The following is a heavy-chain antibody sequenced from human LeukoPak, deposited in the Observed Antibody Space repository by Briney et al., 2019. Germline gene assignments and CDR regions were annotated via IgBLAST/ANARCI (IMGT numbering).Heavy chain of an antibody. CDR1: GYTFTSYD. CDR2: MNPNSGNT. CDR3: AGGVRLTIFGVVTLDY. J-gene: IGHJ4*02. D-gene: IGHD3-3*01. Sequence: ASVKVSCKASGYTFTSYDINWVRQATGQGLEWMGWMNPNSGNTGYAQKFQGRVTMTRNTSISTAYMELSSLRSEDTAVYYCAGGVRLTIFGVVTLDYWGQGTLVTVSS. V-gene: IGHV1-8*01.